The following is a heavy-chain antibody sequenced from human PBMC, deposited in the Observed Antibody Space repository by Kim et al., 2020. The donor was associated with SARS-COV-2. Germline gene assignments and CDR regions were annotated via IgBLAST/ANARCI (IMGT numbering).Heavy chain of an antibody. J-gene: IGHJ4*02. CDR3: ARKGLPDY. CDR2: ITSGGNT. Sequence: GGSLRLSCAASGFTFSSYGMSWVRQAPGKGLEWVSAITSGGNTYYADSVKGRFTISRDNSKNTLYLQMNSLRAEDTALYYCARKGLPDYWGQGTLVTVSS. CDR1: GFTFSSYG. V-gene: IGHV3-23*01.